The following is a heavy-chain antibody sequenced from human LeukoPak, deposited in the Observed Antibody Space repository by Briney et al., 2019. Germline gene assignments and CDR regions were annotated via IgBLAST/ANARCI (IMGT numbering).Heavy chain of an antibody. D-gene: IGHD6-13*01. CDR3: ARDGYSRSISGAIDY. Sequence: ASVKVSCKASGYTFTRYGVSWVRQAPGQGLQWLGWISASNGNTNYAQKFRGRVTMSTDTTSNTVYMELRSLRSDDTAVYYCARDGYSRSISGAIDYWGQGTLVTVSS. J-gene: IGHJ4*02. CDR1: GYTFTRYG. CDR2: ISASNGNT. V-gene: IGHV1-18*01.